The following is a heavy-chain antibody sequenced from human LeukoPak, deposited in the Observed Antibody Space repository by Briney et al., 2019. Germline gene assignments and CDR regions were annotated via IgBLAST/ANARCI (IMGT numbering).Heavy chain of an antibody. D-gene: IGHD6-6*01. CDR3: LSPSIGGSFEI. J-gene: IGHJ3*02. CDR1: GFTFSSYE. V-gene: IGHV3-72*01. CDR2: IRNKAKSYST. Sequence: GGSLRLSCAASGFTFSSYEMNWVRQAPGKGLEWVGRIRNKAKSYSTDYAASVKGRFTISRDDSKNSVNLQMNSLKTEDTAVYYCLSPSIGGSFEIWGQGTMVTVSS.